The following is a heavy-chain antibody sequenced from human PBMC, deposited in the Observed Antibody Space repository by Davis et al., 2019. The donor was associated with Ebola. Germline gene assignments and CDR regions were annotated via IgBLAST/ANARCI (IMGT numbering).Heavy chain of an antibody. J-gene: IGHJ5*02. CDR2: INWNGGST. CDR1: GFTFNDYY. Sequence: GESLKISCAASGFTFNDYYMSWVRQAPGKGLEWVSGINWNGGSTGYADSVKGRFTISRDNAKSSLYLQMNSLRAEDTALYHCARVNALTGYSRFDPWGQGTQVTVSS. V-gene: IGHV3-20*01. CDR3: ARVNALTGYSRFDP. D-gene: IGHD3-9*01.